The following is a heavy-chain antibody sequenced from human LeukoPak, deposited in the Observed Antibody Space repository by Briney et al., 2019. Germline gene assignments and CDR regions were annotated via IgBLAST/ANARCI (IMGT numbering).Heavy chain of an antibody. CDR2: IIPIFGTA. CDR1: GGTFSSYA. V-gene: IGHV1-69*13. CDR3: ARSGPDLKDIVVVPAATQENYFDY. J-gene: IGHJ4*02. D-gene: IGHD2-2*01. Sequence: SVKVSCKASGGTFSSYAISWVRQAPGQGLEWMGGIIPIFGTANYAQKFQGRVTITADESTSTAYMELSSLRSEDTAVYYCARSGPDLKDIVVVPAATQENYFDYWGQGTLVTVSS.